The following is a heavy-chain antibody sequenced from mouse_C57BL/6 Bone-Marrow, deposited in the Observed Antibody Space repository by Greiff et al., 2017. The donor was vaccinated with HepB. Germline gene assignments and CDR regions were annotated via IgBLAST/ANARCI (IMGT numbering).Heavy chain of an antibody. CDR2: IYPGSGST. CDR1: GYTFTSYG. V-gene: IGHV1-55*01. CDR3: ASVTRYFDV. Sequence: QVQLQQPGAELVKPGASVKMSCKASGYTFTSYGITWVKQRPGQGLEWIGDIYPGSGSTNYNEKFKGKATLTVDTSSSTAYMQLSSLTSEDSAGYYCASVTRYFDVWGTGTTVTVSS. D-gene: IGHD2-13*01. J-gene: IGHJ1*03.